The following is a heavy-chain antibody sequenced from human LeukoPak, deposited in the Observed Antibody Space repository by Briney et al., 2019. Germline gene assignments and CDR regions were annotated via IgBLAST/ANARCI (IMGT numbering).Heavy chain of an antibody. J-gene: IGHJ4*02. CDR1: GFSLSPNGVG. Sequence: SGPTLVKPTQTLTLTCTFSGFSLSPNGVGVGWIRQPPGKALEWLALIYWNDDNRYSPSLKSRLTITNDTSKNQVVLTMTNMDPVDTATYYCAHSKQGGYSGYDFDYWGQGTLVTVSS. D-gene: IGHD5-12*01. CDR3: AHSKQGGYSGYDFDY. CDR2: IYWNDDN. V-gene: IGHV2-5*01.